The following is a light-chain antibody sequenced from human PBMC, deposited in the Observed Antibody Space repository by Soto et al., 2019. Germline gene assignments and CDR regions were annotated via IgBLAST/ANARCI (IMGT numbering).Light chain of an antibody. V-gene: IGKV4-1*01. CDR1: QSVLYSSNNKNY. J-gene: IGKJ1*01. Sequence: DIVMTQSPDSLAVSLGERATINCKSSQSVLYSSNNKNYLAWYQQKPGQPPKLLIYWASTRESGVPDRFSGSGSGTDFYLTISSLQAEDVAVYYCQQYYSTPETFGQGTKVEIK. CDR2: WAS. CDR3: QQYYSTPET.